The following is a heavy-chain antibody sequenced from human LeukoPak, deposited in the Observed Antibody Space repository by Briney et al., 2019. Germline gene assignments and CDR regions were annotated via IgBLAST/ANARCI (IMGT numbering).Heavy chain of an antibody. V-gene: IGHV1-69*13. CDR2: IIPIFGTA. D-gene: IGHD3-22*01. J-gene: IGHJ4*02. CDR3: ARDRDTYYDSSGLDY. Sequence: SVKVSCKASGGTFSSYAISWVRQAPGQGLEWMGGIIPIFGTANYAQKFQGRVTITADESTSTAYMELSSLRSEDTAVYYCARDRDTYYDSSGLDYWGQGTLVTVSS. CDR1: GGTFSSYA.